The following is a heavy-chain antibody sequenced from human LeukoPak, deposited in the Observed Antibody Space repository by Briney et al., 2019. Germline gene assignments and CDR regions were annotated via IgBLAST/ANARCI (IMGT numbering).Heavy chain of an antibody. Sequence: GGSLRLSCAVSGITVSTNYMSWVCQAPGKGLEWVSVIYSGGNTYYADSVKGRFTISRDNSKNTLYLQITRLRAEDTAVYYCASMVRGTASGYWGQGTLVTVSS. CDR1: GITVSTNY. J-gene: IGHJ4*02. V-gene: IGHV3-66*01. D-gene: IGHD3-10*01. CDR3: ASMVRGTASGY. CDR2: IYSGGNT.